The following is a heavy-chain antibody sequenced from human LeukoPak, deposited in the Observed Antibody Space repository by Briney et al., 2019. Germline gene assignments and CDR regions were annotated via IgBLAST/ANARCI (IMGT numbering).Heavy chain of an antibody. CDR3: ARDYCSSTSCYLGWFDP. D-gene: IGHD2-2*01. Sequence: ASVKVSCKASGYTFTGYYMHWVRQAPGQGLEWMGWINPNSGGTNYAQKFQGRVTMTRDTSISTAYMELSRLRSDDTAVYYCARDYCSSTSCYLGWFDPWDQGTLVTVSS. J-gene: IGHJ5*02. V-gene: IGHV1-2*02. CDR1: GYTFTGYY. CDR2: INPNSGGT.